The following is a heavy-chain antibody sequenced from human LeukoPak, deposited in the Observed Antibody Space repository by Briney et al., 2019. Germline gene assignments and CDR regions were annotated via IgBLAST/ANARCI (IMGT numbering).Heavy chain of an antibody. V-gene: IGHV4-38-2*02. CDR3: ARDRKTTVTPNWFDP. D-gene: IGHD4-11*01. CDR1: GYSISSGYY. J-gene: IGHJ5*02. CDR2: IYHSGST. Sequence: SETLSLTCTVSGYSISSGYYWGWSRQPPGKGLEWIGSIYHSGSTYYNPSLKSRVTISVDTSKNQFSLKLSSVTAADTAVYYCARDRKTTVTPNWFDPWGQGTLVTVSS.